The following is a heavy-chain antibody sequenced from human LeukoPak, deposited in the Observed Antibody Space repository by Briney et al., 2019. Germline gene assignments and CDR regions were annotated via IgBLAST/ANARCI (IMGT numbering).Heavy chain of an antibody. V-gene: IGHV4-4*02. D-gene: IGHD4-23*01. Sequence: SETLSLTCAVSGGSISSSSSICWTWVRQPPGKGLEWIGEIYDSGATNYNPSLKSRVTMLLDKSKNQFSLKLNSVTAADTAVYYCARNGGNFDYDYWGQGTLVTVSA. CDR2: IYDSGAT. J-gene: IGHJ4*02. CDR1: GGSISSSSSIC. CDR3: ARNGGNFDYDY.